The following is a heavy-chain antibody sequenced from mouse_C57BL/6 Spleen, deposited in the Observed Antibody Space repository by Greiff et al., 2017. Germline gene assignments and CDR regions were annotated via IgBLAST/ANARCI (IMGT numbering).Heavy chain of an antibody. CDR3: AREWDAMDY. J-gene: IGHJ4*01. CDR1: GYYITSGYD. CDR2: ISYSGST. Sequence: EVQLQESGPGLVKPSQSLSLSCTVTGYYITSGYDWHWIRHFPGNKLEWMGYISYSGSTNYNPSLNSRISITHVTSKNHFFLKLKSLTTEDTSTYYCAREWDAMDYWGQGTSVTVSS. V-gene: IGHV3-1*01.